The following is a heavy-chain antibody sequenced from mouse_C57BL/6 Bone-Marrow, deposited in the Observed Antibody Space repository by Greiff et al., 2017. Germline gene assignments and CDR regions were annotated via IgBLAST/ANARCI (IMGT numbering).Heavy chain of an antibody. V-gene: IGHV14-2*01. D-gene: IGHD2-12*01. CDR1: GFNIKDYY. CDR2: IDPEDVET. CDR3: AQSSLYDLAWLAY. Sequence: VQLQQSGAELVKPGASVKLSCTASGFNIKDYYMHWVKQRTEQGLEWIGRIDPEDVETKYAPKFQGKAPLTADTSANTAYLPLSSLTSEDTAVYYWAQSSLYDLAWLAYWGEGILVTGSA. J-gene: IGHJ3*01.